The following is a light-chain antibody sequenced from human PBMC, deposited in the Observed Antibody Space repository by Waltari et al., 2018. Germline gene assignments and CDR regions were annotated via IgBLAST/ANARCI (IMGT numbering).Light chain of an antibody. CDR3: QHYNNWPPGTT. V-gene: IGKV3-15*01. CDR2: SAS. CDR1: QSVSIN. J-gene: IGKJ1*01. Sequence: EIVKTQSPVTLSVSPGEGATLSCRASQSVSINLAWYKQKPGQAPRLLIYSASTRATGVPARFSGSGSGTEFTLTISSLQSDEFAVYYCQHYNNWPPGTTFGQGTKLEIK.